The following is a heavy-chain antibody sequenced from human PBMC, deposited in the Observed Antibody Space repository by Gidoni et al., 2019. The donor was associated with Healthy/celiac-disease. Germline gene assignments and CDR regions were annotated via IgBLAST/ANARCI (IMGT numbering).Heavy chain of an antibody. V-gene: IGHV3-9*01. CDR2: ISWNSGSI. CDR3: AKDTSRGNGFIGFDY. Sequence: GESGGGLVQPGRSLRLSCAASGFTFDDYAMHWVRQAPGKGLEWVSGISWNSGSIGYADSVKGRFTISRDNAKNSLYLQMNSLRAEDTALYYCAKDTSRGNGFIGFDYWGQGTLVTVSS. D-gene: IGHD1-1*01. CDR1: GFTFDDYA. J-gene: IGHJ4*02.